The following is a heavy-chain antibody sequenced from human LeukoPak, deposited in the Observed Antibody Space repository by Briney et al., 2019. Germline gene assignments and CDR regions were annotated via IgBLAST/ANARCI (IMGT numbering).Heavy chain of an antibody. J-gene: IGHJ4*02. Sequence: SGPTLVNPTQPLTLTCTFSGFSLSTSGVGGGWIRQPPGKALEWLALNYWNDDKGYRPSLKSRLTITNDTSKNQVVLTMTNMDPVDTATYYCAHSGRYFDWLLSIGYDYWGQGTLVTVSS. CDR2: NYWNDDK. V-gene: IGHV2-5*01. CDR3: AHSGRYFDWLLSIGYDY. D-gene: IGHD3-9*01. CDR1: GFSLSTSGVG.